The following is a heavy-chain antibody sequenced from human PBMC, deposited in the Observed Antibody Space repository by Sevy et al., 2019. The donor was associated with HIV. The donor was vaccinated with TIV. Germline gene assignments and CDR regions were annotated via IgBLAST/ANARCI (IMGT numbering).Heavy chain of an antibody. Sequence: GGSLRLSCAASGFTFSSYAMSWVRQAPGKGLEWVSSISGSGGSTYYADSLKGQFTISRDNSKNTLYLQVISLRVEDTAVYYCAKNPGVGSYYYMDVWGKGTTVTVSS. V-gene: IGHV3-23*01. CDR3: AKNPGVGSYYYMDV. CDR1: GFTFSSYA. CDR2: ISGSGGST. D-gene: IGHD1-26*01. J-gene: IGHJ6*03.